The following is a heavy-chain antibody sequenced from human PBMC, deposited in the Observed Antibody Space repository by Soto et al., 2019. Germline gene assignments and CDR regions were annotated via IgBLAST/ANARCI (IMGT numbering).Heavy chain of an antibody. V-gene: IGHV4-59*01. J-gene: IGHJ6*01. CDR1: GGSISRYY. D-gene: IGHD3-3*01. Sequence: SETLSLTCTVSGGSISRYYWSWIRQPPGRGLEWIGNIYSSGSTNYNPSLKSRVTISVDTSKNQVSLNLNAVTAADTAVYYCAREYYHFWSTTYSYYGVDVWGQGTTLTV. CDR3: AREYYHFWSTTYSYYGVDV. CDR2: IYSSGST.